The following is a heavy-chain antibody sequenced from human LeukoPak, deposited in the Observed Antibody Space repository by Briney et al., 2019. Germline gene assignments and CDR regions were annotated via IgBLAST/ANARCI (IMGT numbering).Heavy chain of an antibody. CDR3: ARLPLGYCSSTSCPYGVY. Sequence: SETLSLTCTVSGGSISSSSYYWGWIRQPPGKGLEWIGSIYYSGSTYYNPSLKSRVTISVDTSKNQFSLKLSSVTAADTAVYYCARLPLGYCSSTSCPYGVYWGQGTLVTVSS. CDR1: GGSISSSSYY. V-gene: IGHV4-39*01. CDR2: IYYSGST. D-gene: IGHD2-2*01. J-gene: IGHJ4*02.